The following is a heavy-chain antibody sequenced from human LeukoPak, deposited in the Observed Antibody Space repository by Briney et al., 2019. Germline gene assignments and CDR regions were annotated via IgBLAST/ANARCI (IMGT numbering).Heavy chain of an antibody. J-gene: IGHJ4*02. D-gene: IGHD2-2*01. CDR3: ARGPRYCSSTSCRANRGPRGVHFDY. V-gene: IGHV3-33*01. CDR1: GFTFSSYG. Sequence: GRSLRLSCAASGFTFSSYGMHWVRQAPGKGLEWVAVIWYDGSNKYYADSVKGRFTISRDNSKNTLYLQMNSLRAEDTAVYYCARGPRYCSSTSCRANRGPRGVHFDYWGQGTLVTVSS. CDR2: IWYDGSNK.